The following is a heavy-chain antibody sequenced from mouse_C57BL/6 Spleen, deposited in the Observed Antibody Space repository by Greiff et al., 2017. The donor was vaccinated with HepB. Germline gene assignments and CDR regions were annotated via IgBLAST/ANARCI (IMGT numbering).Heavy chain of an antibody. Sequence: EVQLVESEGGLVQPGSSMKLSCTASEFTFSDYYMAWVRQVPEKGLEWVANINYDGSSTYYLDSLKSRFIISRDNAKNILYLQMSSLKSEDTATYYCARRGGYDGLDYWGQGTTLTVSS. J-gene: IGHJ2*01. V-gene: IGHV5-16*02. CDR1: EFTFSDYY. CDR3: ARRGGYDGLDY. CDR2: INYDGSST. D-gene: IGHD2-2*01.